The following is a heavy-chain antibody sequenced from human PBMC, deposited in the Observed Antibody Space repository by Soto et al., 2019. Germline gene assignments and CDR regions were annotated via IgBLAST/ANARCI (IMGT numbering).Heavy chain of an antibody. J-gene: IGHJ3*02. CDR1: GFTFSSYA. D-gene: IGHD3-10*01. CDR2: ISGSGGST. CDR3: AKLTGWFGAFDI. Sequence: EVQLLESGGGLVQPGGSLRLSCAASGFTFSSYAMSWVRQAPGKGLEWVSAISGSGGSTYYADSVKGRFTISTDNSKDTLYLQMNSLRAEDTAVYYCAKLTGWFGAFDIWGEGTMVTVSS. V-gene: IGHV3-23*01.